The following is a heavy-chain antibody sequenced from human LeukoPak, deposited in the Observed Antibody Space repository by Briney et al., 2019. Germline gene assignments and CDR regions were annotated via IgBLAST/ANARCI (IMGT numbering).Heavy chain of an antibody. D-gene: IGHD6-25*01. J-gene: IGHJ6*03. CDR3: ARDRQRPPYYMDV. V-gene: IGHV4-34*01. Sequence: SETLSLTCAVYGGSFSGYYWSWIRQPPGKGLEWIGEINHSGSTNYNPSLKSRVTISVDTSKNQFSLKLSSVTAADTAVYYCARDRQRPPYYMDVWGKGTTVTISS. CDR2: INHSGST. CDR1: GGSFSGYY.